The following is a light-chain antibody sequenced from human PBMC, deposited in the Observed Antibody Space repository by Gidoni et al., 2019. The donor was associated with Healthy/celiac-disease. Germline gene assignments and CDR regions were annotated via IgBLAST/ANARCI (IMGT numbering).Light chain of an antibody. J-gene: IGKJ1*01. Sequence: DIQMTQSPSSLSASVGDRVTITCRASQSISSYLNWYQQKPGKAPKLLIYAASSLHSGLPSRFSGSGSGTAFTLTISSLQPEDFATYYCQQSYSTLWTFGQGTKVEIK. CDR3: QQSYSTLWT. CDR1: QSISSY. CDR2: AAS. V-gene: IGKV1-39*01.